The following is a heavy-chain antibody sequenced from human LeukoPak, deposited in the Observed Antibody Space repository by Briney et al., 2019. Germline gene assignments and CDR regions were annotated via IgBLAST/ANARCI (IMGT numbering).Heavy chain of an antibody. Sequence: GGSLRLSCAASGFTFSSYGMHWVRQAPGKGLEWVAFIRYDGSNKYYADSVKGRFTISRDNSRSTLSLQMDSLRAEDTATYYCATYRQIQVPFEFWGQGTLVTVSS. CDR3: ATYRQIQVPFEF. CDR1: GFTFSSYG. D-gene: IGHD5-18*01. J-gene: IGHJ4*02. CDR2: IRYDGSNK. V-gene: IGHV3-30*02.